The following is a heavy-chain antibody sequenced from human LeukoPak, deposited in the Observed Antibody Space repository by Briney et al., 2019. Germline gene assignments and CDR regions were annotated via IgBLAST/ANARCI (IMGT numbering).Heavy chain of an antibody. D-gene: IGHD3-10*01. V-gene: IGHV3-53*01. J-gene: IGHJ4*02. CDR3: AREPRYYYGSGSLGSQR. CDR2: IYSDNT. CDR1: GFTVSSNS. Sequence: GGSLRLSCTVSGFTVSSNSMSWVRQAPGKGLEWVSFIYSDNTHYSDSVKGRFTISRDNSKNTLYLQMNSLRAEDTAVYYCAREPRYYYGSGSLGSQRWGQGTLVTVSS.